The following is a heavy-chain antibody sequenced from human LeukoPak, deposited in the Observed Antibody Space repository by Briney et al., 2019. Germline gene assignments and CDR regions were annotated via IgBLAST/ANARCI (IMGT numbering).Heavy chain of an antibody. J-gene: IGHJ4*02. D-gene: IGHD3-22*01. V-gene: IGHV4-30-4*08. Sequence: SQTLSLTCTVSGGSISSGDYYWSWIRQPPGKGLEWIGYIYYSGSTYYNPSLKSRVTISVDTSKNQFSLKLSSVTAADTGVYYCARDRWNYDSSGYYNWGQGTLVTVSS. CDR2: IYYSGST. CDR3: ARDRWNYDSSGYYN. CDR1: GGSISSGDYY.